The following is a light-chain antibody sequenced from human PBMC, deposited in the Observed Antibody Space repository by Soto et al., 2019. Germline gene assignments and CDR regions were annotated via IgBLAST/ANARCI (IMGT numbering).Light chain of an antibody. CDR2: GAS. CDR1: QSVSSSY. CDR3: QQYGSSPRT. Sequence: EIVLTQSPGTLSLSPGKRATLSCRASQSVSSSYLAWYQQKPGQAPRLLIYGASSRATGIPDRFSGSGSGTDLTLTISRLETEDFAVYYCQQYGSSPRTFGQGTKVEIK. V-gene: IGKV3-20*01. J-gene: IGKJ1*01.